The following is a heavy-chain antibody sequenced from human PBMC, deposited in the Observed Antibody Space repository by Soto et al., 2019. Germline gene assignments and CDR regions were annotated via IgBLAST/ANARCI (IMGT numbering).Heavy chain of an antibody. Sequence: SETLSLTCTVSGGSITSSSHFWGWVRQPPGKGLEWIGTIYFTGNTYYSPSLKSRLTMSIDTSKNEFSLRLNSVTAADTAVYYCAGQTFTIAAASYGRSNWFDPWGPGTLVTVSS. D-gene: IGHD6-25*01. CDR1: GGSITSSSHF. J-gene: IGHJ5*02. CDR2: IYFTGNT. V-gene: IGHV4-39*01. CDR3: AGQTFTIAAASYGRSNWFDP.